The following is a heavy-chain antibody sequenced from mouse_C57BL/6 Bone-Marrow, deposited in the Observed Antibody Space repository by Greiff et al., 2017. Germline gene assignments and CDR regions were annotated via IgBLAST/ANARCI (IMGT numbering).Heavy chain of an antibody. CDR3: ARGEYYYGSSDDCYFGV. J-gene: IGHJ1*03. D-gene: IGHD1-1*01. CDR2: SRNKANDYTT. V-gene: IGHV7-1*01. CDR1: GFTFSDFY. Sequence: EVQLVESGGGLVQSGRSLRLSCATSGFTFSDFYMEWVRQAPGKGLEWIAASRNKANDYTTEYSASVKGRFIVSRDTSQSILYLQMNDLRAEDTAIYYCARGEYYYGSSDDCYFGVWGTGTTVTAAS.